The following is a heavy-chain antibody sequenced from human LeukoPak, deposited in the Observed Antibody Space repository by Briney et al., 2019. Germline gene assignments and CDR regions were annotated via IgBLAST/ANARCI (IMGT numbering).Heavy chain of an antibody. V-gene: IGHV3-30-3*02. J-gene: IGHJ4*02. D-gene: IGHD2-21*02. CDR3: VKSDCASDGRKLLSY. CDR1: GFTFSSYA. Sequence: PGGSLRLSCAASGFTFSSYAMHWVRQAPGKGLEWVAVISSDRSNKYYADSVKGRFTISRDNSKNTVSLQINSLRVDDTAVYYCVKSDCASDGRKLLSYWGQGTLVSASS. CDR2: ISSDRSNK.